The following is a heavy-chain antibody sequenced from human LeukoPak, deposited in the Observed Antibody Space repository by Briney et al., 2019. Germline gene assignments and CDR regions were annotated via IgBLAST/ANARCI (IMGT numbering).Heavy chain of an antibody. J-gene: IGHJ5*02. D-gene: IGHD3-22*01. CDR1: GGSISSGGYS. V-gene: IGHV4-30-2*01. CDR2: IYHSGST. Sequence: NPSETLSLTCAVSGGSISSGGYSWSWIRQPPGKGLEWIGYIYHSGSTYYNPSLKSRVTISVDRFKNQFSLKLSSVTDADTAVYYCARDQGGYYDSRRGLKSDNWFDPWGQGILVTVSS. CDR3: ARDQGGYYDSRRGLKSDNWFDP.